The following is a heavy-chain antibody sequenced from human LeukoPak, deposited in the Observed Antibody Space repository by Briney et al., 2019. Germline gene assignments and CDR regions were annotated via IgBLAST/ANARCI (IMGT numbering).Heavy chain of an antibody. CDR1: GFTFSSYA. CDR2: ISGSGGST. V-gene: IGHV3-23*01. CDR3: AKPTYYYDSSGYWAFDI. J-gene: IGHJ3*02. D-gene: IGHD3-22*01. Sequence: GGSLRLSCAASGFTFSSYAMSWVRQAPGKGLEWVSAISGSGGSTYYADSVKGRFTISRDNSKNTLYLQMNSLRAEDTAVYYCAKPTYYYDSSGYWAFDIWGQGTMVTVS.